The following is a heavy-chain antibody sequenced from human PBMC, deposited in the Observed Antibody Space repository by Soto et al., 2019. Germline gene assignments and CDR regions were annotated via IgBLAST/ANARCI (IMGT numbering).Heavy chain of an antibody. J-gene: IGHJ3*02. CDR2: INPNSGGT. D-gene: IGHD3-22*01. V-gene: IGHV1-2*02. CDR1: VYTFTCYY. Sequence: XSVKVSCKASVYTFTCYYMHWVRQAPGQGLEWMGWINPNSGGTNYAQKFQGRVTMTRDTSISTAYMELSRLRSDDTAVYYCARGGYYDSSDHDAFDIWGQGSMVTVSS. CDR3: ARGGYYDSSDHDAFDI.